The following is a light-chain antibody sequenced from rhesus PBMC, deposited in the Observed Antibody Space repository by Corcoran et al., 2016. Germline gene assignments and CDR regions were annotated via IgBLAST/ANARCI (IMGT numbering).Light chain of an antibody. CDR2: YAS. Sequence: DIQMTQSPSSLSASVGDRVTITCRASQGINHYVSWYQQKPGKAPKPLFYYASILETGVPSRFSGNGSGTDYTLTISSLQPEDLATYYCPQYNTSPYSFGQGTKVGIK. V-gene: IGKV1-66*01. J-gene: IGKJ2*01. CDR3: PQYNTSPYS. CDR1: QGINHY.